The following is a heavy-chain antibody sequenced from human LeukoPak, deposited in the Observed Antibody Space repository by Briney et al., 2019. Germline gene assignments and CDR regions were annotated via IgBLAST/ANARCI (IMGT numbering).Heavy chain of an antibody. CDR1: DFTFSNYA. J-gene: IGHJ5*02. V-gene: IGHV3-23*01. CDR3: VREWQQLMPS. D-gene: IGHD6-13*01. Sequence: QPGGSLRLSCAASDFTFSNYAMTWVRQAPGKGLEWVSAISGGGHSTYYADSVKGRFTISRDNSKNTLYLQMNSLRAGDTALYYCVREWQQLMPSWGQGTLVTVSS. CDR2: ISGGGHST.